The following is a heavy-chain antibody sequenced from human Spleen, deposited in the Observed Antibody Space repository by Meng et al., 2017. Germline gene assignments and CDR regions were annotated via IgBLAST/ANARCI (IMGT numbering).Heavy chain of an antibody. CDR3: ARGYIVATRSRIFDI. D-gene: IGHD5-12*01. J-gene: IGHJ3*02. CDR2: IYYAGGT. Sequence: SETLSLTCSVSGGSVSSGDYYWSWIRQPPGKGLEWIGYIYYAGGTNYSPSLKSRVTISVDTSKNQFSLRLNSVTAADTAVYYCARGYIVATRSRIFDIWGQGTLVTVSS. V-gene: IGHV4-61*08. CDR1: GGSVSSGDYY.